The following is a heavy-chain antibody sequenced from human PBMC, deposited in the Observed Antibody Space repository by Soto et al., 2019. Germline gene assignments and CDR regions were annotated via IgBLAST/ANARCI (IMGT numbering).Heavy chain of an antibody. J-gene: IGHJ5*02. CDR1: GGSSSSGGDD. CDR2: LYYSGST. V-gene: IGHV4-31*03. Sequence: QVKLQESGPGLVKPSQTLSLTCTVSGGSSSSGGDDWSWIRQHPGKGLEPIGYLYYSGSTYYTPSLNSRVTISVDTSKNQCSLKLSSVTAADTAVYYCERVRCGHYAPRNWFDPWCQGALVTVSS. D-gene: IGHD2-21*02. CDR3: ERVRCGHYAPRNWFDP.